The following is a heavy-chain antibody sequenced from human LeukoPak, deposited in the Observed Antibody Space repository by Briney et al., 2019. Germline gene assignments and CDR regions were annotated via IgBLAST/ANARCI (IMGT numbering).Heavy chain of an antibody. D-gene: IGHD1-26*01. CDR2: FDPEDGET. J-gene: IGHJ4*02. CDR1: GYTLTELS. CDR3: AAFSGIVGACDY. Sequence: ASVKVSCKVSGYTLTELSMHWVRQAPGKGLEWMGGFDPEDGETIYAQKFQGRVTMTEDTSTDTAYMELSSLRSEDTAVYYCAAFSGIVGACDYWGRGTLVTVSS. V-gene: IGHV1-24*01.